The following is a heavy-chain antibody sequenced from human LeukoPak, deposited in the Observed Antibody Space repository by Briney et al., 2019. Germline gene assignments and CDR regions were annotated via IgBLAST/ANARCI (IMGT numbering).Heavy chain of an antibody. D-gene: IGHD1-1*01. V-gene: IGHV3-48*01. Sequence: GGSLRLSCAASGFTFDSFTMNWVRQAPGKGLEWLSYISRSRNGVFYADSVKGRFTISADNAKNSLYLQMSSLRAEDTGTYYCVRDHNWAFDSWGQGTLVTVS. CDR3: VRDHNWAFDS. CDR2: ISRSRNGV. CDR1: GFTFDSFT. J-gene: IGHJ4*02.